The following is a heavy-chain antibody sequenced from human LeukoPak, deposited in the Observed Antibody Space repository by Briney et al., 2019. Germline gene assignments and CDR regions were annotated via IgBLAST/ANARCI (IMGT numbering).Heavy chain of an antibody. D-gene: IGHD2-8*01. V-gene: IGHV3-21*06. Sequence: GGSLRLSCAASGFTFTRFNMNWVRQAPGKGLELVSSITTSGTYIYYADSVQGRFTISRDNAKNSLSLQMNSLRDEDTAVYYCARPFYYDTNGGEGMDVWGQGTTVTVSS. CDR2: ITTSGTYI. J-gene: IGHJ6*02. CDR1: GFTFTRFN. CDR3: ARPFYYDTNGGEGMDV.